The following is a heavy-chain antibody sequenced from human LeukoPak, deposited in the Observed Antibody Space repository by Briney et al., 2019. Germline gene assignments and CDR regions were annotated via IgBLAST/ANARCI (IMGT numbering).Heavy chain of an antibody. J-gene: IGHJ4*02. D-gene: IGHD1-26*01. Sequence: SETLSLTCTVSGGSISRDYWSWIRQPPGKGLEWIGYIDYAGRTNYNPSLKSRVTISVDTSKNQFSLKLSSVTAADTAVYYCARGIGNYWGQGTLVTVSS. CDR2: IDYAGRT. V-gene: IGHV4-59*01. CDR1: GGSISRDY. CDR3: ARGIGNY.